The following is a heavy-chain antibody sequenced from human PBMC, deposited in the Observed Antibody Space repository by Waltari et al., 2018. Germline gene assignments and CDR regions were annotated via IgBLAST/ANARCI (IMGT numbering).Heavy chain of an antibody. V-gene: IGHV3-48*03. CDR3: ARDTERGYSYGWDY. Sequence: EVQLVESGGGLVQPGGSLRLSCAASGFTFSSYEMNWVRQAPGKGLEWVSYISSSGSTIYYADSVKGRFTISRDNAKNSLYLQMNSLRAEDTAVYYCARDTERGYSYGWDYWGQGTLVTVSS. D-gene: IGHD5-18*01. CDR1: GFTFSSYE. CDR2: ISSSGSTI. J-gene: IGHJ4*02.